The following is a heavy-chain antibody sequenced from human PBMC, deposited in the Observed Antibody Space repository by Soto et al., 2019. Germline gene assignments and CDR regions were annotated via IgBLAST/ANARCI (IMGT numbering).Heavy chain of an antibody. CDR3: ARAGDTMVRGVIIMNYYGMDV. J-gene: IGHJ6*02. V-gene: IGHV4-38-2*01. CDR1: GYSISSGYY. CDR2: IHHSGTT. Sequence: SETLSLTCAVSGYSISSGYYWGWIRQPPGKGLEWIGNIHHSGTTYYNPSLKSRVTISIDRSKNQFSLKLISVTAADTAVYHCARAGDTMVRGVIIMNYYGMDVWGQGTTVTVSS. D-gene: IGHD3-10*01.